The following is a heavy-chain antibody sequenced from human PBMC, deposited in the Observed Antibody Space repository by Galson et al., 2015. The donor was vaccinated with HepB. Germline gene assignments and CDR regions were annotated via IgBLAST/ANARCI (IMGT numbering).Heavy chain of an antibody. V-gene: IGHV3-64D*06. Sequence: SLRLSCAASGSTFSSYAMHWVRQAPGKGLEYVSAISSNGGSTYYADSVKGRFTISRDNSKNTQYLQMSSLRAEDTAVYYCVPPSYVAIYYGMDVWGQGTTVTVSS. CDR1: GSTFSSYA. D-gene: IGHD5-18*01. J-gene: IGHJ6*02. CDR3: VPPSYVAIYYGMDV. CDR2: ISSNGGST.